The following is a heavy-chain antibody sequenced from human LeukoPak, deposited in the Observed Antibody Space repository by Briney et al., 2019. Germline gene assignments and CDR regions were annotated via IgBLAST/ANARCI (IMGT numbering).Heavy chain of an antibody. J-gene: IGHJ6*03. CDR2: IYTSGST. CDR1: GGSISSSSYY. CDR3: ARSKCGGSCYTLRSYYMDV. V-gene: IGHV4-61*02. Sequence: PSETLSLTCTVSGGSISSSSYYWSWIRQPAGKGLEWIGRIYTSGSTNYNPSLKSRVTMSVDTSKNQFSLKLSSVTAADTAVYYCARSKCGGSCYTLRSYYMDVWGKGTTVTVSS. D-gene: IGHD2-15*01.